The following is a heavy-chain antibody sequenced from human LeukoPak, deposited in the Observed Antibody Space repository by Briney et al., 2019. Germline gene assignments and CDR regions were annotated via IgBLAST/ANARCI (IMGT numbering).Heavy chain of an antibody. CDR2: ISSSGSTI. D-gene: IGHD3-3*01. CDR1: GFTFSDYY. Sequence: GGSLRLSCAASGFTFSDYYMSWIRQAPGKGLEWVSYISSSGSTIYYADSVKGRFTISRDNAKNSLYLQMNSLRAEDTAVYYCARDAPNINYDFWSGYYISPPWFDPWGQGTLVTVSS. J-gene: IGHJ5*02. V-gene: IGHV3-11*04. CDR3: ARDAPNINYDFWSGYYISPPWFDP.